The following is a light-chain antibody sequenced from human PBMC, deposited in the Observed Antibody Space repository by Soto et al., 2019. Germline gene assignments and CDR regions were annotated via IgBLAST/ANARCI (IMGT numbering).Light chain of an antibody. V-gene: IGKV3-15*01. CDR1: QSVSSN. Sequence: EIVMPQYPATLSFSPVERSTLSFRASQSVSSNLAWYQQKPGQAPRLLIFGASTRATDIPARFSGSGSGTEFTLTLSRLQSEDVAVYYCQQYHIWPLTFAGGTKVDIK. CDR2: GAS. J-gene: IGKJ4*01. CDR3: QQYHIWPLT.